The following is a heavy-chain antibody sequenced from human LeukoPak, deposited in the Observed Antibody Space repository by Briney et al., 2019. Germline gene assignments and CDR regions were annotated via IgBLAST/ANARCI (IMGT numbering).Heavy chain of an antibody. D-gene: IGHD3-22*01. CDR3: ARDRYYDTSGRFEP. V-gene: IGHV4-4*07. CDR1: GGSISSYY. CDR2: IYTSGST. Sequence: SETLSLTCTVSGGSISSYYWSWIRQPAGKGLEWMGRIYTSGSTSYNPSLKSRVTMSVDTSKNQFSLKLSSVTAADTAVYYCARDRYYDTSGRFEPWGQGTLVTVSS. J-gene: IGHJ5*02.